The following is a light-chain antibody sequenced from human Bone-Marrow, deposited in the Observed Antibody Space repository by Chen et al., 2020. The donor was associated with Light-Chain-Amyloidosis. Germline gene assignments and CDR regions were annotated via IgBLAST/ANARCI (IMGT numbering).Light chain of an antibody. Sequence: DIQMTQSPSTLSASVGDSVTITCRAGQNINRWMAWYQQKPGKPPNLLIYDASTLEGGVPSRFSGSDSWTEFTLTISGLQPDDFASYYCQQYYSYPYTFGPGTKLAIK. CDR1: QNINRW. CDR3: QQYYSYPYT. V-gene: IGKV1-5*01. CDR2: DAS. J-gene: IGKJ2*01.